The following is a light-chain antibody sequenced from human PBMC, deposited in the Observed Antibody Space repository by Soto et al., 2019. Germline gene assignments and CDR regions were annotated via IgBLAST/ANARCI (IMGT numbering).Light chain of an antibody. CDR1: SSDVGGYNH. J-gene: IGLJ2*01. Sequence: QSVLTQPASVSGSPGRSITISCTGTSSDVGGYNHVSWYQQHPGKAPKLMIYDVSNRPSGVSNRFSGSKSGNTASLTISGLQAEDEADYYCSSYTSSSTVVFGGGTKVTVL. CDR2: DVS. V-gene: IGLV2-14*01. CDR3: SSYTSSSTVV.